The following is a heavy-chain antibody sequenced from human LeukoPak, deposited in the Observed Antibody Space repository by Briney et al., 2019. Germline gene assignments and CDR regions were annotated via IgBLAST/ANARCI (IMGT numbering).Heavy chain of an antibody. Sequence: SETLSLTCTVSGGSISSYYWSWIRQPPGKGLEWIGYISYSGSTNYNPSLKSRVTISVDTSKNQFSLKLSSVTAADTAVYYCARLPYYYGSGSHYYYGMDVWGQGTTVTVSS. J-gene: IGHJ6*02. D-gene: IGHD3-10*01. V-gene: IGHV4-59*08. CDR3: ARLPYYYGSGSHYYYGMDV. CDR1: GGSISSYY. CDR2: ISYSGST.